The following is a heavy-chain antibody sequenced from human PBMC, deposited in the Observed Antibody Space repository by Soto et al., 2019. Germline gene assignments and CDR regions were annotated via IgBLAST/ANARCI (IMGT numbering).Heavy chain of an antibody. CDR3: VREGTKLSPQGYIMAAGHFDS. J-gene: IGHJ4*02. Sequence: SETLSLTCAVSGASISNTSYFWGWIRQPPGKGLEWVGKMFSTGSSTYNPSLKGRVTFSVDTSKNHFSLRLFSMTASDTAVYYCVREGTKLSPQGYIMAAGHFDSWGQGALVTVSS. CDR1: GASISNTSYF. CDR2: MFSTGSS. V-gene: IGHV4-39*02. D-gene: IGHD5-12*01.